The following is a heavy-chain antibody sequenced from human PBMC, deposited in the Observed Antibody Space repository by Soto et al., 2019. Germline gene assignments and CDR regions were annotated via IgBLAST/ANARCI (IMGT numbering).Heavy chain of an antibody. CDR3: VRDANDWHNILEY. D-gene: IGHD2-15*01. V-gene: IGHV3-30*03. CDR1: GFTFSFYV. J-gene: IGHJ4*02. Sequence: QVPLVESGGGVVQPGRSLRLSCAASGFTFSFYVMHWVRQAPGKGLAWVALISYDGSNDYYADSVKGRFTISRDNSKNTLSLQMIGRRTEDTAMYYCVRDANDWHNILEYWGQGTLVTVSS. CDR2: ISYDGSND.